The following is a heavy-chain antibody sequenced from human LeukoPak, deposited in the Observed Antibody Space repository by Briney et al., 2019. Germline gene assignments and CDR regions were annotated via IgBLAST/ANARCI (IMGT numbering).Heavy chain of an antibody. D-gene: IGHD1-26*01. CDR3: ARPSGRYYYDAFDI. CDR1: GFTFSSYA. J-gene: IGHJ3*02. V-gene: IGHV3-23*01. Sequence: GGSLRLSCAASGFTFSSYAMSWVRQAPGKGLEWVSAISGSGGSTYYADSVKGRFTISRDNAMNTLYLQMNSLRAEDTAVYYCARPSGRYYYDAFDIXGXXXXXXXXS. CDR2: ISGSGGST.